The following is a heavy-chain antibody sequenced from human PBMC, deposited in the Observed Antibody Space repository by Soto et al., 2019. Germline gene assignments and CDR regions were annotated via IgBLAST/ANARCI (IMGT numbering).Heavy chain of an antibody. J-gene: IGHJ5*02. V-gene: IGHV3-33*01. CDR1: GFTFSSYG. Sequence: QEQLVESGGGVVQPGRSLRLSCAASGFTFSSYGMHWVRQVPGEGLEWVAVIWYDGSNKYYADSVKGRFTISRDNSKDTLYLEMNSLRAEDTAVYYCARDGGYYGAGSYFGPWGQGSLVTVSS. D-gene: IGHD3-10*01. CDR2: IWYDGSNK. CDR3: ARDGGYYGAGSYFGP.